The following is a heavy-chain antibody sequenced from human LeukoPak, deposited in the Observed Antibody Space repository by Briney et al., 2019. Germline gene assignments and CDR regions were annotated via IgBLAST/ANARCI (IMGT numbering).Heavy chain of an antibody. D-gene: IGHD3-22*01. V-gene: IGHV4-34*01. CDR3: ARVFPMTSPDAFDI. CDR2: INHSGST. J-gene: IGHJ3*02. CDR1: GGSFSGYY. Sequence: SETLSLTCAVYGGSFSGYYWSWIRQPPGKGVEWIGEINHSGSTNYNPSLKSRVTISVDTSKNQFSLKVSSVTAADTAVYYCARVFPMTSPDAFDIWAKGQWSPSL.